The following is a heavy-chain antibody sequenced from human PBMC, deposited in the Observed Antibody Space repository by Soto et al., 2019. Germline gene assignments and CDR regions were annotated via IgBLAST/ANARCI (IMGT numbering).Heavy chain of an antibody. CDR1: GFTFSSYW. Sequence: EVQLVESGGGLVQSGGSLRFSCAASGFTFSSYWMSWVRQGPGKGPEWVANIKQDGSEKYYVDSVKGRFTISRDNAKNSLYLQMTSLRAEDTAVYHCAKSLSAIPGDSWGQGTLVTVSS. J-gene: IGHJ4*02. D-gene: IGHD2-2*01. CDR3: AKSLSAIPGDS. CDR2: IKQDGSEK. V-gene: IGHV3-7*05.